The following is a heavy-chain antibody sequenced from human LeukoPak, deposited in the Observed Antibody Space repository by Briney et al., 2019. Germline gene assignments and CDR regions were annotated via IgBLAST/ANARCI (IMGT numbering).Heavy chain of an antibody. D-gene: IGHD3-10*01. J-gene: IGHJ4*02. CDR2: ISGDGGNT. CDR1: GFTFSTYT. CDR3: AKDFGRNLGGPGY. V-gene: IGHV3-23*01. Sequence: PGGSLRLSCAASGFTFSTYTMAWVRQAPGGGLEWVSGISGDGGNTYYADSVKGRCAISRDNSNSALFLQMNSLRAEDTAVYYCAKDFGRNLGGPGYWGRGTLVTIFS.